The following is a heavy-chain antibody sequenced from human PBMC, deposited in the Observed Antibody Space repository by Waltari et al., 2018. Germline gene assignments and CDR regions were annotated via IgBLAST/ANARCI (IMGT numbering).Heavy chain of an antibody. CDR3: ARQSKKAAAWGWFDP. V-gene: IGHV4-39*01. D-gene: IGHD3-16*01. J-gene: IGHJ5*02. CDR1: GGSIISTSYY. Sequence: QLQLQESGPGLVKPSETLSLTCTVSGGSIISTSYYWGWIRQPPGKGLAWIGSIYDSGTTYSTTSLKTRVNLSKDTSTNQSALKITCVTAAETAVYDCARQSKKAAAWGWFDPWGQGTLVTV. CDR2: IYDSGTT.